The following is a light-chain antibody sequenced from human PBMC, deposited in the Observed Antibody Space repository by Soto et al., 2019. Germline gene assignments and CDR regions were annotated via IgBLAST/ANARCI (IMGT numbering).Light chain of an antibody. Sequence: QSALAQPASVSGSPGQSITISCIGTSSDIGPYNYVSWYQQHPDKAPKLILYEVTNRPSGASDRFSGSKSSNAAFLTISGLQAEDEADYYCSSYSSSATPYVFGTGTKVTVL. J-gene: IGLJ1*01. CDR3: SSYSSSATPYV. V-gene: IGLV2-14*01. CDR1: SSDIGPYNY. CDR2: EVT.